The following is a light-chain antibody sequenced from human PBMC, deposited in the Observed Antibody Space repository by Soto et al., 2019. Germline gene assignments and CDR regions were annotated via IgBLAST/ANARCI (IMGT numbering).Light chain of an antibody. V-gene: IGLV1-51*01. Sequence: QSVLTQSPSVSAAPGQNVIISCSGSSSNIGINYVSWYQQLPGTAPKLLIYDNDKRPSGIPDRFSGSKSGTSATLGITGLQTGDEADYYCGTWDSILSAVVFGGGTKVTVL. J-gene: IGLJ2*01. CDR2: DND. CDR3: GTWDSILSAVV. CDR1: SSNIGINY.